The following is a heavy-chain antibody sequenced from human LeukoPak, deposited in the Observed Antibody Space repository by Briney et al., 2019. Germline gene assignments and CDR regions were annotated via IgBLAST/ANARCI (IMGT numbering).Heavy chain of an antibody. CDR1: GFTFSSYW. CDR2: IKQDGSEK. CDR3: ARDPSNDAFDI. D-gene: IGHD6-6*01. V-gene: IGHV3-7*04. J-gene: IGHJ3*02. Sequence: GGSLRLSCAASGFTFSSYWMSWVRQAPGTGLEWVANIKQDGSEKYYVVSVKGRFTISRDNAMNSLYLQINSLRAEDTAVYYCARDPSNDAFDIWGQETVVTVSS.